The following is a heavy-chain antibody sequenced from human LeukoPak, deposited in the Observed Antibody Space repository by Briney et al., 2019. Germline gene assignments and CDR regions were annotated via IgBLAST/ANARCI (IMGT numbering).Heavy chain of an antibody. CDR1: GFTFSSYG. CDR3: AKDPNLHGDYYFDY. D-gene: IGHD4-17*01. V-gene: IGHV3-30*18. J-gene: IGHJ4*02. CDR2: ISYDGSNK. Sequence: GGSLRLSCAASGFTFSSYGMHWVRQAPGKGLEWVAVISYDGSNKYYADSVKGRFTISRDNSKNTLYLQMNSLRAEDTAVYYCAKDPNLHGDYYFDYSGQGTLVTVSS.